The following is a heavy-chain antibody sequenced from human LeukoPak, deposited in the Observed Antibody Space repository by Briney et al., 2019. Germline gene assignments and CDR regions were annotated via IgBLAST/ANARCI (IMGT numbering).Heavy chain of an antibody. Sequence: SETLSLTCTVAGGSISSYYWSWIRQPPGKGLEWGGYIYYSGSTNYNPSLKSRVTISVDTSKNQFSLKLSSVTAADTAVYYCARNYYDSSGYYYGGPSFDYWGQGTLVTVSS. CDR3: ARNYYDSSGYYYGGPSFDY. D-gene: IGHD3-22*01. CDR1: GGSISSYY. CDR2: IYYSGST. J-gene: IGHJ4*02. V-gene: IGHV4-59*01.